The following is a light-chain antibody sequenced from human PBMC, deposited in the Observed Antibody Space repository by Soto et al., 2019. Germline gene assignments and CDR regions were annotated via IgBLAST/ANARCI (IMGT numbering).Light chain of an antibody. J-gene: IGLJ2*01. V-gene: IGLV1-40*01. CDR3: QSYDSSLSGSEV. CDR1: SSNIGAGYD. Sequence: VLTQPPSVSGAPGQRVTISCTGSSSNIGAGYDVHWYQQLPGTAPKLLIYGNSNRPSGVPDRFSGSKSGTSASLAITGLQAEDEADYYCQSYDSSLSGSEVFGGGTKLTVL. CDR2: GNS.